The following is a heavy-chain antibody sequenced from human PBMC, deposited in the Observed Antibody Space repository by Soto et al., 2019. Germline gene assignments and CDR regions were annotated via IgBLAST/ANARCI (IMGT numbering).Heavy chain of an antibody. V-gene: IGHV3-23*01. CDR2: ISGSGGST. Sequence: GGTLRLSCSDSGFTFSSYAMSWVRQAPGKGLEWVSAISGSGGSTYYADSVKGRFTISRDNSKNTLYLQMNSLRAEDTAVYYCAKALDMIVVVTWFEPWGQGTLVTVSS. J-gene: IGHJ5*02. D-gene: IGHD3-22*01. CDR1: GFTFSSYA. CDR3: AKALDMIVVVTWFEP.